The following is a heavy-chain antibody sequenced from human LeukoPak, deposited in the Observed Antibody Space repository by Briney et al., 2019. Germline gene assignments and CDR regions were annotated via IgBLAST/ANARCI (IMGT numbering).Heavy chain of an antibody. CDR1: GFTFSSYG. CDR2: IWYDGSNK. CDR3: AGDMAWLLSPYGMDV. V-gene: IGHV3-33*01. Sequence: GGSLRLSCAASGFTFSSYGMHWVRQAPGKGLEWVAVIWYDGSNKYYADSVKGRFTISRDNSKNTLYLQMNSLRAEDTAVYYCAGDMAWLLSPYGMDVWGQGTTGTVSS. J-gene: IGHJ6*02. D-gene: IGHD3/OR15-3a*01.